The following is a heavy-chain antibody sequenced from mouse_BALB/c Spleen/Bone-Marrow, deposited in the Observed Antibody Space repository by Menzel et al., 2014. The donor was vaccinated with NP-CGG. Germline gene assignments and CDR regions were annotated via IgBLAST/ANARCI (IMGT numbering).Heavy chain of an antibody. CDR2: IRNKANGYTK. CDR3: ARDENYDIYWYFDV. J-gene: IGHJ1*01. V-gene: IGHV7-3*02. D-gene: IGHD1-1*01. CDR1: GFTFTDYY. Sequence: EVKLMESGGGLVQPGGSLRLSCATSGFTFTDYYMSWVRQPPGKALEWLGSIRNKANGYTKDYSVSVKGRFTISRDNSQSILYLQMNTLRAEDSATYYCARDENYDIYWYFDVWGAGTTVTVSS.